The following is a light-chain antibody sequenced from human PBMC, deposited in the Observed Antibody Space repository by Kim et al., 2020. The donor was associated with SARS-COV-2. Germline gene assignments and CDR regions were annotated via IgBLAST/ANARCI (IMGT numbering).Light chain of an antibody. Sequence: VTISCTWSSSNIGAGYDVHWYQQLPGTAPKLLIYGNSNRPSGVPDRFSGSKSGTSASLAITGLQAEDEADYYCQSYDSSLSGSVFGGGTQLTVL. J-gene: IGLJ2*01. CDR3: QSYDSSLSGSV. CDR2: GNS. V-gene: IGLV1-40*01. CDR1: SSNIGAGYD.